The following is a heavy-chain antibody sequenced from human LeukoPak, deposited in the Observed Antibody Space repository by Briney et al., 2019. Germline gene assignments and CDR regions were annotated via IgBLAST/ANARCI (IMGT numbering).Heavy chain of an antibody. D-gene: IGHD3-22*01. V-gene: IGHV3-23*01. CDR3: AKRGVVIRVILVGFHKEAYYFDS. Sequence: PGGSLRLSCAVSGITLSNYGTSWVRQAPGKGLKWVAGISDSGGRTNYADSVKGRFTISRDNPKNTLYLQMNSLRAEDTAVYFCAKRGVVIRVILVGFHKEAYYFDSWGQGALVTVSS. CDR1: GITLSNYG. J-gene: IGHJ4*02. CDR2: ISDSGGRT.